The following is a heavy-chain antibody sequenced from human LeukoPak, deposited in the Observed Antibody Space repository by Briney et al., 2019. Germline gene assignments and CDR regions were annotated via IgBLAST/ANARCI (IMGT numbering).Heavy chain of an antibody. J-gene: IGHJ3*02. CDR2: ISSSSSYI. CDR1: GFTFSSYG. V-gene: IGHV3-21*01. CDR3: ARDGGTDDAFDI. D-gene: IGHD4-23*01. Sequence: PGGSLRLSCAASGFTFSSYGMHWVRQAPGKGLEWVSSISSSSSYIYYADSVKGRFTISRDNAKNSLYLQMNSLRAEDTAVYYCARDGGTDDAFDIWGQGTMVTVSS.